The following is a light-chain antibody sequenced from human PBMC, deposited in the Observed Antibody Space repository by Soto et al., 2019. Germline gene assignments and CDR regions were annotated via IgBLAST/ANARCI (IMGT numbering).Light chain of an antibody. CDR2: SNN. CDR1: SSNIGSNT. CDR3: AACDGSLNGSVV. Sequence: QSVLTQPPSASGAPGQRVTISCSGSSSNIGSNTENWYQQLPGTAPKLLIYSNNHRPSGVPDRFSGSKSGTSASLAISGLQSEDEADYYCAACDGSLNGSVVFGGGTKVTVL. J-gene: IGLJ2*01. V-gene: IGLV1-44*01.